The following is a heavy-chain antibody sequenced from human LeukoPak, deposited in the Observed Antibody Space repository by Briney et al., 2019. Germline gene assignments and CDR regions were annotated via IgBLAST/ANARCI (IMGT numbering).Heavy chain of an antibody. CDR1: GFTFDDYS. CDR2: INWNGGST. V-gene: IGHV3-20*04. CDR3: ARSSVVAATKVWGSWFDP. J-gene: IGHJ5*02. Sequence: GGSLRLSCAASGFTFDDYSMSWVRQAPGKGLEWVSGINWNGGSTGYADSVKGRFTISRDNAKNSLYLQMNSLRAEDTAVYYCARSSVVAATKVWGSWFDPWGQGTLVTVSS. D-gene: IGHD2-15*01.